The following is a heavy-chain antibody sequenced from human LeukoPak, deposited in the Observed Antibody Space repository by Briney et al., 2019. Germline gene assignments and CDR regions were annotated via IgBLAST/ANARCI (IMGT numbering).Heavy chain of an antibody. CDR2: IYHSGST. J-gene: IGHJ5*02. Sequence: SETLSLTCTVSGYSLSSGYYWGWIRQPPGKGLEWIGGIYHSGSTYYNPSLKSRVTISVDTSKNQFSLKLSSVTAADTAVYYCAREAIVVVPAAIRAFDWFDPWGQGTLVTVSS. V-gene: IGHV4-38-2*02. CDR3: AREAIVVVPAAIRAFDWFDP. D-gene: IGHD2-2*02. CDR1: GYSLSSGYY.